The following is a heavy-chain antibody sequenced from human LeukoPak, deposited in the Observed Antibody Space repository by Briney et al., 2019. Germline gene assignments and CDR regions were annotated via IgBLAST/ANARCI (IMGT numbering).Heavy chain of an antibody. CDR2: FYNGGST. CDR1: GYSISTGYY. V-gene: IGHV4-38-2*02. CDR3: ARRHVEYSSSSDPYYFDY. J-gene: IGHJ4*02. Sequence: SETLSLTCTVSGYSISTGYYWDWIRQPPGKGLEWIGTFYNGGSTYYNPSLKSRVTISVDTSKNQFSLNLTSVTAADTAVYYCARRHVEYSSSSDPYYFDYWGQGTLVTVSS. D-gene: IGHD6-6*01.